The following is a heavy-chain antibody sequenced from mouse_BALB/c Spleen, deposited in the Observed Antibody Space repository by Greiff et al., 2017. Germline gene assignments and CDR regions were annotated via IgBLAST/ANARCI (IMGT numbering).Heavy chain of an antibody. D-gene: IGHD1-1*01. CDR2: IWGDGST. V-gene: IGHV2-6-7*01. CDR1: GFSLTGYG. Sequence: QVQLKESGPGLVAPSQSLSITCTVSGFSLTGYGVNWVRQPPGKGLEWLGMIWGDGSTDYNSALKSRLSISKDNSKSQVFLKMNSLQTDDTARYYCARSITTVVAMDAMDYWGQGTSVTVSS. CDR3: ARSITTVVAMDAMDY. J-gene: IGHJ4*01.